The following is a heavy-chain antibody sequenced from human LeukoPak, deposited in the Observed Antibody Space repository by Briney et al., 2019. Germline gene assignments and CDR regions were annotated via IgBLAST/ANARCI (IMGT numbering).Heavy chain of an antibody. Sequence: GPGGSLRLSCAASGFTFDDYGMSWVRQAPGKGLEWVSGINWNGGSTGYADSVKGRFTISRDNAKNSLYLQMNSLRAEDTALYHCARRQDTYYYGMDVWGQGTTVTVSS. J-gene: IGHJ6*02. V-gene: IGHV3-20*01. CDR3: ARRQDTYYYGMDV. CDR2: INWNGGST. CDR1: GFTFDDYG.